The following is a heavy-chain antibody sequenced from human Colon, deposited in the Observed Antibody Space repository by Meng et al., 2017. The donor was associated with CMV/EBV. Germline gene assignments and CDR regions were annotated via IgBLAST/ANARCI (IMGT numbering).Heavy chain of an antibody. D-gene: IGHD3-16*02. CDR2: ISGRGATT. J-gene: IGHJ4*02. Sequence: DVQLVGSGGDVVQLGGSLRLSCVASGFSFNSYAMSWVRQAPGKGLEWVATISGRGATTYYADSLEGRFSISRDNSKNTLFLQMDSVRAEDTAVFYCARDGVIGPFDFWGQGTLVTVSS. CDR3: ARDGVIGPFDF. V-gene: IGHV3-23*04. CDR1: GFSFNSYA.